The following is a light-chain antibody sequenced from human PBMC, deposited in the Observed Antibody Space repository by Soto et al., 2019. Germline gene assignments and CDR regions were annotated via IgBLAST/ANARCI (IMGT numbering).Light chain of an antibody. V-gene: IGKV3-20*01. CDR3: QQYISSWT. Sequence: MVLTLYPATLSLSPGERATLSCKASQSVSSSYLAWYQQRPGQAPRLLIHGASKRATGIPGRFSGSGSGTDFTLTSSRLAPEDFAVYYCQQYISSWTFGQGTKVDIK. CDR1: QSVSSSY. J-gene: IGKJ1*01. CDR2: GAS.